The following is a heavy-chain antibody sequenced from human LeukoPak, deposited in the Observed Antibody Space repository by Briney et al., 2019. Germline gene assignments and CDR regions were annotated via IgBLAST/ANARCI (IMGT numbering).Heavy chain of an antibody. V-gene: IGHV4-38-2*02. CDR2: IYHSGST. CDR1: GYSISSGYY. Sequence: SETLSLTCTVSGYSISSGYYWGWIRQPPGKGLEWIGSIYHSGSTYYNPSLKSRVTISVDTSKNQFSLKLSSVTAADTAVNYCARDRSMVRGVTLYYYYGMDVWGQGTTVTVSS. J-gene: IGHJ6*02. CDR3: ARDRSMVRGVTLYYYYGMDV. D-gene: IGHD3-10*01.